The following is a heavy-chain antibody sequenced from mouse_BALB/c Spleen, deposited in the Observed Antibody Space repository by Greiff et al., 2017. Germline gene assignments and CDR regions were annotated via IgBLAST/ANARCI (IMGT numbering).Heavy chain of an antibody. Sequence: QVQLMESGAELVRPGASVTLSCKASGYTFTDYEMHWVKQTPVHGLEWIGAIDPETGGTAYNQKFKGQATLTADKSSSTAYMELRSLTSEDSAVYYCTREGALLRPYFDYWGQGTLVTVSA. V-gene: IGHV1-15*01. CDR1: GYTFTDYE. CDR2: IDPETGGT. J-gene: IGHJ3*01. CDR3: TREGALLRPYFDY. D-gene: IGHD1-2*01.